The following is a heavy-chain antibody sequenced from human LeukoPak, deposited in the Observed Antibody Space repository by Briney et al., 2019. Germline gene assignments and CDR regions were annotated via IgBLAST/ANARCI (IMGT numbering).Heavy chain of an antibody. V-gene: IGHV1-8*01. CDR2: MNPNSGNT. D-gene: IGHD6-19*01. Sequence: GASVKVSCKASGYTFTSYDINWVRQATGQGLEWMGWMNPNSGNTGYAQKFQGRVTMTRNTSISTAYMELSSLRSEDTAVYYCASPAVAGTTGPFDYWGQGTLVTVSS. CDR3: ASPAVAGTTGPFDY. J-gene: IGHJ4*02. CDR1: GYTFTSYD.